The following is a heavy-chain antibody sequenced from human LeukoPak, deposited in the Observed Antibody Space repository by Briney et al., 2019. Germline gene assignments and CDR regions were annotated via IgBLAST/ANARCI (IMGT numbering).Heavy chain of an antibody. CDR1: GGSISSSSYY. Sequence: SETLSLTCTVSGGSISSSSYYWGWIRQPPGKGLEWIGGIYYSGSTYYNPSLKSRVTISVDTSKSPFSLKLSSVTAADTAVYYCASRYYYDSSGYTRWGQGTLVTVSS. CDR2: IYYSGST. J-gene: IGHJ4*02. CDR3: ASRYYYDSSGYTR. D-gene: IGHD3-22*01. V-gene: IGHV4-39*01.